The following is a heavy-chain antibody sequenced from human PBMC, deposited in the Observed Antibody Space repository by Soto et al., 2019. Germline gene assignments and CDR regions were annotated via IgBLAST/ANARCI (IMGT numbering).Heavy chain of an antibody. D-gene: IGHD5-18*01. J-gene: IGHJ4*01. V-gene: IGHV3-33*01. CDR2: IWYDGSNK. CDR1: GFTFSSYG. CDR3: ARERGYSYGYFAGFDY. Sequence: QVQLVESGGGVVQPGRSLRLSCAASGFTFSSYGMHWVRQAPGKGLEWVAVIWYDGSNKYYADSVKGRFTISRDNSKNTLYLQMNSLRAEDTDVYYCARERGYSYGYFAGFDYWGHGTLVTVSS.